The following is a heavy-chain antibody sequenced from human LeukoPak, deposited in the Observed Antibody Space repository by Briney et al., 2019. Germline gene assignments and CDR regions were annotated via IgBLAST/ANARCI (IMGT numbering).Heavy chain of an antibody. D-gene: IGHD4-17*01. CDR1: GFTFSSYA. CDR2: ISFDGTHD. V-gene: IGHV3-30*04. CDR3: ARARATVTRISSFDI. J-gene: IGHJ3*02. Sequence: GGSLRLSCAASGFTFSSYAIHWVRQAPGKGLEWVAVISFDGTHDFYADSVKGRSTISRDNSKNTLYLQMNSLRADDTAVYYCARARATVTRISSFDIWGQGTMVTVSS.